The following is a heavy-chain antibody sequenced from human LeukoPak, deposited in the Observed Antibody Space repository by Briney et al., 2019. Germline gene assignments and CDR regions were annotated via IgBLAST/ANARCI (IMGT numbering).Heavy chain of an antibody. Sequence: GGSLRLSCAASGFTFSSYSMNWVRQAPGKGLEWVSSISSSSSYIYYAESVKGRFTISRDNAKNSLYLQMNSLRAEDTAVYYCARGEDSSSWYLDYWGQGTLVTVSS. D-gene: IGHD6-13*01. CDR1: GFTFSSYS. CDR3: ARGEDSSSWYLDY. CDR2: ISSSSSYI. V-gene: IGHV3-21*01. J-gene: IGHJ4*02.